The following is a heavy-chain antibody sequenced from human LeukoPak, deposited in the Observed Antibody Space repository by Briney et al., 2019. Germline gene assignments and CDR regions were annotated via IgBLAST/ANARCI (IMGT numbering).Heavy chain of an antibody. V-gene: IGHV3-30*18. Sequence: PGRSLRLSCAASGFTFSSYGMHWVRQAPGKGLEWVAVISYDGSNKYYADSVKGRFTISRDNSKNTLYLQMNSLRAEDTAVYYCAKAVGGGYDRLMYFDYWGQGTLVTVSS. CDR2: ISYDGSNK. D-gene: IGHD5-12*01. CDR1: GFTFSSYG. J-gene: IGHJ4*02. CDR3: AKAVGGGYDRLMYFDY.